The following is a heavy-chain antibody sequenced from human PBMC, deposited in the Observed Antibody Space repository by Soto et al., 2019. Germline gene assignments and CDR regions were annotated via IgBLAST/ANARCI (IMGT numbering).Heavy chain of an antibody. CDR3: ARDPSFGVATLQTEPGTYYYGMDV. Sequence: QVQLVQSGAEVKKPGASVKVSCKASGYTFTSYGISWVRQAPGQGLEWMGWISAYNGNTNYAQKLQGRVTMTTETSTRTAYMELRSLRSDDTAVYYCARDPSFGVATLQTEPGTYYYGMDVWGQGTTVTVSS. D-gene: IGHD5-12*01. CDR1: GYTFTSYG. J-gene: IGHJ6*02. V-gene: IGHV1-18*01. CDR2: ISAYNGNT.